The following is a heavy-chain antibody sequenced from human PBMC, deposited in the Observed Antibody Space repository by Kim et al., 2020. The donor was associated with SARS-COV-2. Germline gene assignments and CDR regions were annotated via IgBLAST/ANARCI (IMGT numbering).Heavy chain of an antibody. CDR2: IYHSGRA. CDR3: AGDRGYGQHVY. CDR1: GVSITIDDYS. Sequence: SETLSLTCAVSGVSITIDDYSWSWIRQPPGKGLEWIGYIYHSGRAFYNPSLKSRVAMSVDTSVHQFSLRLTSVTAADTAVYYCAGDRGYGQHVYWGQGMLVTLSS. V-gene: IGHV4-30-2*01. J-gene: IGHJ4*02. D-gene: IGHD5-12*01.